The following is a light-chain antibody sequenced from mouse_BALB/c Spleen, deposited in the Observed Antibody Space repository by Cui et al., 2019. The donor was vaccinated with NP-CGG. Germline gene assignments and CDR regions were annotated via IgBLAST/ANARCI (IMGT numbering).Light chain of an antibody. V-gene: IGLV1*01. CDR3: ALWYSNHWV. J-gene: IGLJ1*01. CDR2: GTN. Sequence: QAVVTQESALTTLPGETVTLTCRSSTGAVTTSNYDNWVQEKPDHLFTGLIGGTNNRVPGVPARFSGSLIGDKAALTITGAQTEDEAIYFCALWYSNHWVFGGGTKLTVL. CDR1: TGAVTTSNY.